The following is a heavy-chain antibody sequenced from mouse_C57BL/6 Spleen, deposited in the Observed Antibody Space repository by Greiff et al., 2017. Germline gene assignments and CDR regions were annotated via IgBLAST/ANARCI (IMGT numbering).Heavy chain of an antibody. CDR3: ARSPYYYGSSYNYAMDY. D-gene: IGHD1-1*01. J-gene: IGHJ4*01. V-gene: IGHV1-20*01. CDR2: INPYNGDT. CDR1: GYSFTGYF. Sequence: VQLKQSGPELVKPGDSVKISCKASGYSFTGYFMNWVMQSHGKSLEWIGRINPYNGDTFYNQKFKGKATLTVDKSSSTAHMELRSLTSEDSAVYYCARSPYYYGSSYNYAMDYWGQGTSVTVSS.